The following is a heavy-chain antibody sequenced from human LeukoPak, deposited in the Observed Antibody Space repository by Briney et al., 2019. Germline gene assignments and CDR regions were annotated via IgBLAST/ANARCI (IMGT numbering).Heavy chain of an antibody. Sequence: GGSLRLSCAASGFTFSSYSMNWVRQAPGKGLEWVSYISSSSSTIYYADSVKGRFTTSRDNAKNSLYLQMNSLRAEDTAVYYCARDPHSSGWYGFDYWGQGTLVTVSS. V-gene: IGHV3-48*01. CDR3: ARDPHSSGWYGFDY. D-gene: IGHD6-19*01. CDR1: GFTFSSYS. J-gene: IGHJ4*02. CDR2: ISSSSSTI.